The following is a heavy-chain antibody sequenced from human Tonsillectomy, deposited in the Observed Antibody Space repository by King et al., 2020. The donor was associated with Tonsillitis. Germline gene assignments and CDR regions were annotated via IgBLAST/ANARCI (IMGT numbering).Heavy chain of an antibody. Sequence: VQLVESGAEVRKPGASVKVSCRASGFTFSYYYFHWVRQAPGQGLEWMGMINPSGESTTYAQKFQGRVTMTRDTSTSTVYMDLSSLTSEDTAVYYCARECGDYVPVYGLDVWGQGTTVTVSS. J-gene: IGHJ6*02. CDR1: GFTFSYYY. CDR3: ARECGDYVPVYGLDV. D-gene: IGHD4-17*01. V-gene: IGHV1-46*01. CDR2: INPSGEST.